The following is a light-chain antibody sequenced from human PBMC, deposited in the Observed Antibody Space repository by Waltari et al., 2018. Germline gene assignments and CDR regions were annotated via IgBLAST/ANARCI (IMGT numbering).Light chain of an antibody. CDR3: QQSYSTLRFT. J-gene: IGKJ3*01. Sequence: DIQMTQSPSSLSASVGDRVTITCRASKSISSYLNWYQQKPGKAPQLLIYAASSLQSGVPSRFSGSGSGTDFTLTISSLQPEDVATYYCQQSYSTLRFTFGPGTKVDIK. CDR2: AAS. V-gene: IGKV1-39*01. CDR1: KSISSY.